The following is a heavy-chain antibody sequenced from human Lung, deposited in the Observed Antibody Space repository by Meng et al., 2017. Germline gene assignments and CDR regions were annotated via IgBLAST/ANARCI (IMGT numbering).Heavy chain of an antibody. V-gene: IGHV4-34*01. Sequence: QVKLQQWVAVLLKPSETLSLNCVVSGGSFSDYYWSWIRQPPGKGLEWIGEINHSGSTNYNPSLESRATISVDTSQNNLSLKLSSVTAADSAVYYCARGPTTMAHDFDYWGQGTLVTVSS. D-gene: IGHD4-11*01. CDR2: INHSGST. CDR3: ARGPTTMAHDFDY. CDR1: GGSFSDYY. J-gene: IGHJ4*02.